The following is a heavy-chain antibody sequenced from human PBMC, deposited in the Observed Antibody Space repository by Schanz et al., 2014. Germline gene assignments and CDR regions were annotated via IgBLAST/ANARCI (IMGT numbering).Heavy chain of an antibody. V-gene: IGHV4-4*02. J-gene: IGHJ5*02. D-gene: IGHD5-12*01. CDR3: ARGGSVATIAPYTWFDP. CDR1: GASISSSNW. Sequence: QVQLQESGPGLVKPSGTLSLTCAVSGASISSSNWWSWVRQPPGKGLEWIGEIYHSGNTNYNASLKSRVTIPVHNPKTQFSLKRNSGPAADTAVYYCARGGSVATIAPYTWFDPWGQGTLVTVSS. CDR2: IYHSGNT.